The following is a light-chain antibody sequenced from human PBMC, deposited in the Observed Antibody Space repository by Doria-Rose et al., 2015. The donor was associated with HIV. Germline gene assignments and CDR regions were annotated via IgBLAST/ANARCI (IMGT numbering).Light chain of an antibody. CDR3: QQYYDTPS. CDR2: WAS. J-gene: IGKJ3*01. V-gene: IGKV4-1*01. Sequence: DIRVTQSPESLGMSLGERATLNCKSNQSLLYTSKNYLAWYQQKPGQPPKLLIYWASTRRSGVPARFSGSGSGTDFTLTISSLEAEDVAVYYCQQYYDTPSFGPGTTVDSK. CDR1: QSLLYTSKNY.